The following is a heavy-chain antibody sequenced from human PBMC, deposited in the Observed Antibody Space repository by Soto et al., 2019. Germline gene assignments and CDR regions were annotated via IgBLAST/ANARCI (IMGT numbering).Heavy chain of an antibody. CDR2: INSDGTST. CDR3: ARDPIGYYYQIPGYHDY. J-gene: IGHJ4*02. D-gene: IGHD1-26*01. V-gene: IGHV3-74*01. Sequence: GGSLRLSCAASGFPLSKYWMHLVRQSPGQGLVWVSRINSDGTSTGYADSVKGRFTISRDNAKNTLYLQMNSLRVEETAVYYCARDPIGYYYQIPGYHDYWAQGAAFTVSS. CDR1: GFPLSKYW.